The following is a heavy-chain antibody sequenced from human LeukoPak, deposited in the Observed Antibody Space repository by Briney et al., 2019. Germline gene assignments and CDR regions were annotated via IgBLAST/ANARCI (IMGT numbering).Heavy chain of an antibody. D-gene: IGHD3-10*01. J-gene: IGHJ6*02. Sequence: GGSLGLSCSASGFTFSSYAMHWVRQAPGKGLEYVSAISSNGGSTYYADSVKGRFTISRDNSKNTLYLQMNSLRAEDTAVYYCAKSKYYYGSGSYPYYYYGMDVWGQGTTVTVSS. CDR2: ISSNGGST. V-gene: IGHV3-64*04. CDR3: AKSKYYYGSGSYPYYYYGMDV. CDR1: GFTFSSYA.